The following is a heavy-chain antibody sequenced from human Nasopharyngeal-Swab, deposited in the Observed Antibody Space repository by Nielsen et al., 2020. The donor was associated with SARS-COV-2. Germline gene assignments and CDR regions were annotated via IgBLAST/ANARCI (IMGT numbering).Heavy chain of an antibody. CDR3: ARVPITVIIGDAFDI. V-gene: IGHV4-38-2*02. CDR2: IYHSGST. Sequence: SETLSLTCTVSGYSFSSGYYWGWIRQPPGKGLEWIGSIYHSGSTYYNPSFKSRVTISVDTSKNQFSLKLSSVTAADTAVYYCARVPITVIIGDAFDIWGQGTMVTVSS. CDR1: GYSFSSGYY. J-gene: IGHJ3*02. D-gene: IGHD3-22*01.